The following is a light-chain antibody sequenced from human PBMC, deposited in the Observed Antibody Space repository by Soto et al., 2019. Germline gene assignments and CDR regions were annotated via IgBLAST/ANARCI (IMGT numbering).Light chain of an antibody. CDR2: DAS. J-gene: IGKJ4*01. CDR3: QKYDNLLLS. CDR1: HDISNY. Sequence: DIQMTQSPSSLSASLGDSVTITCQASHDISNYLNWYQHKTGKAPKLLIYDASNLEAGVTSRFSGSGSGTDFVLTISSLQPEDIATYYCQKYDNLLLSFGGGTKVEI. V-gene: IGKV1-33*01.